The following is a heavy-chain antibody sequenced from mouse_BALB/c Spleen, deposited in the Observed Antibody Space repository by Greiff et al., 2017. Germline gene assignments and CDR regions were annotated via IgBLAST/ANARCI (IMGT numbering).Heavy chain of an antibody. D-gene: IGHD2-2*01. CDR1: GFNIKDTY. CDR3: ARGGLIYYGYDGAMDY. CDR2: IDPANGNT. J-gene: IGHJ4*01. V-gene: IGHV14-3*02. Sequence: VQLKQSGAELVKPGASVKLSCTASGFNIKDTYMHWVKQRPEQGLEWIGRIDPANGNTKYDPKFQGKATITADTSSNTAYLQLSSLTSEDTAVYYCARGGLIYYGYDGAMDYWGQGTSVTVSS.